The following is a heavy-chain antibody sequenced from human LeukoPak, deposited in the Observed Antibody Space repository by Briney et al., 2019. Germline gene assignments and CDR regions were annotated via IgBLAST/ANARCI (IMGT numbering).Heavy chain of an antibody. Sequence: ASVKVSCKASGYTFTGYYMHWVRQAPGQGLEWMGWINPNSGGTNYAQKFQGRVTMTRDTSISTAYMELSRLRSDDTAVYYCARDLRRITMVQGPLDYWGQGTLVTVSS. D-gene: IGHD3-10*01. CDR2: INPNSGGT. CDR1: GYTFTGYY. V-gene: IGHV1-2*02. J-gene: IGHJ4*02. CDR3: ARDLRRITMVQGPLDY.